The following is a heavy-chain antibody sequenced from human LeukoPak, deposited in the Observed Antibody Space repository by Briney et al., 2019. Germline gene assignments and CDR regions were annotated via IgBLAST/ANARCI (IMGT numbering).Heavy chain of an antibody. CDR2: IYTSGST. J-gene: IGHJ4*02. CDR1: GGSISSYY. V-gene: IGHV4-4*07. D-gene: IGHD6-13*01. Sequence: SETLSLTCTVSGGSISSYYWSWIRQPAGKGLEWIGRIYTSGSTNYNPSLKSRVTMSVDTSKNQFSLNLKSVTPEDTAVYYCARNLIPEQLVLNFWGQGTLVTVSS. CDR3: ARNLIPEQLVLNF.